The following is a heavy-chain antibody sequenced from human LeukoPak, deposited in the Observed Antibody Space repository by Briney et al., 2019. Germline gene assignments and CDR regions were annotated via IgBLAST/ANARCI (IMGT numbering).Heavy chain of an antibody. V-gene: IGHV3-48*04. D-gene: IGHD3-16*01. Sequence: GGSLRLSCAASGFTLSSYSLNWVRQAPGKGLEWVSYISSSSSTISYADSVKGRFAISRDNAKNSLNLQMNSLRAEDTAVYYCARDSSLGDHDAFDIWGQGTMVTVSS. J-gene: IGHJ3*02. CDR3: ARDSSLGDHDAFDI. CDR2: ISSSSSTI. CDR1: GFTLSSYS.